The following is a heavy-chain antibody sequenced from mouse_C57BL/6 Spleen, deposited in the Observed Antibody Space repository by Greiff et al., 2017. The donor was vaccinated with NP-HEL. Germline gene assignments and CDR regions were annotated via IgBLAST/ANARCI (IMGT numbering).Heavy chain of an antibody. D-gene: IGHD2-1*01. J-gene: IGHJ2*01. V-gene: IGHV1-69*01. CDR2: IDPSDSYT. CDR3: ASYGNYGDY. Sequence: VQLQQSGAELVMPGASVKLSCKASGYTFTSYWMHWVKQRPGQGLEWIGEIDPSDSYTNYNQKFKGKSTLTVDKSSSTAYMQLSSLTSEDSAVYYCASYGNYGDYWGQGTTLTVSS. CDR1: GYTFTSYW.